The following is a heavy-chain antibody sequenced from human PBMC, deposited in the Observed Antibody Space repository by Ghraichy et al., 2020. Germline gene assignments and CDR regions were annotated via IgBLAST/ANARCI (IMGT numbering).Heavy chain of an antibody. J-gene: IGHJ5*02. Sequence: SETLSLTCTVSGGSISSSSYYWGWIRQPPRKGLEWIGSIYYSGSTYYNPSLKSRVTISVDTSKNQFSLKLSSVTAADTAVYYCANYCSSTSCYSRLSTWGQGTLVTVS. CDR1: GGSISSSSYY. V-gene: IGHV4-39*07. CDR3: ANYCSSTSCYSRLST. CDR2: IYYSGST. D-gene: IGHD2-2*01.